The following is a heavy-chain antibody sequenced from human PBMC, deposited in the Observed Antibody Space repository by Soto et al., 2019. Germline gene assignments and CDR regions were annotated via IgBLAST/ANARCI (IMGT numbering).Heavy chain of an antibody. CDR2: IYYSGST. V-gene: IGHV4-59*01. CDR1: GGSISSYY. J-gene: IGHJ6*02. Sequence: SETLSLTCTVSGGSISSYYWSWIRQPPGKGLEWIGYIYYSGSTNYNPSLKSRVTVSVDTSKNQFSLKLSSVTAADTAVYYYAGEGTYKNYYYYGMDVWGQGTTVTVSS. CDR3: AGEGTYKNYYYYGMDV. D-gene: IGHD1-1*01.